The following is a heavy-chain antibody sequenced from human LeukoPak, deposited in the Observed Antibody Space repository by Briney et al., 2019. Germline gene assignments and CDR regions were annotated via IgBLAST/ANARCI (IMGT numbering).Heavy chain of an antibody. Sequence: SETLSLTCTVSGGSISSSSYYWGWIRQPPGKGLEWIGSIYYSGSTYYNPSLKSRVTISVDTSKNQFSLKLSSVTAADTAVYYYARGIGASSTVGYWGQGTLVTVSS. CDR2: IYYSGST. J-gene: IGHJ4*02. CDR3: ARGIGASSTVGY. D-gene: IGHD6-13*01. V-gene: IGHV4-39*07. CDR1: GGSISSSSYY.